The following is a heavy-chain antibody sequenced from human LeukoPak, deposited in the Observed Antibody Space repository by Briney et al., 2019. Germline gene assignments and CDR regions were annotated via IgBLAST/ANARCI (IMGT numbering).Heavy chain of an antibody. CDR2: INPNSGDT. V-gene: IGHV1-2*02. Sequence: GASVKVSCKASGYIFTGYYMHWVRQAPGQGLEWMGWINPNSGDTNYAQKFQGRVTMTRDTSISTAYMELSGLRSDDTAVYYCARVRYRLAETYIDYWGQGTLVTVSS. CDR1: GYIFTGYY. J-gene: IGHJ4*02. CDR3: ARVRYRLAETYIDY. D-gene: IGHD3-16*01.